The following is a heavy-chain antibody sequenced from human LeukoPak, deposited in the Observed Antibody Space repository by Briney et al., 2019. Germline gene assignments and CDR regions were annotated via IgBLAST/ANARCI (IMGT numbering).Heavy chain of an antibody. CDR1: GGSISHYY. J-gene: IGHJ6*02. CDR2: ISGSGGST. V-gene: IGHV3-23*01. D-gene: IGHD3-3*01. CDR3: AKSRYDFWSGYYHYYGMDV. Sequence: PSETLSLTCTVSGGSISHYYWSWIRQPPGKGLEWVSGISGSGGSTYYADSVKGRFTISRDNSKNTLYLQMKSLRAEDTAVYYCAKSRYDFWSGYYHYYGMDVWGQGTTVTVSS.